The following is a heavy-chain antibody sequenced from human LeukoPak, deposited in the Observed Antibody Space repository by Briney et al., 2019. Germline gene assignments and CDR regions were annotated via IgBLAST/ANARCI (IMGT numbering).Heavy chain of an antibody. CDR3: ARGSIAVAGTYVY. CDR2: ISSSSSYI. J-gene: IGHJ4*02. D-gene: IGHD6-19*01. CDR1: GFSFSATS. V-gene: IGHV3-21*01. Sequence: GGSLRLSCTASGFSFSATSMNWVRQAPGKGLEWVSSISSSSSYIYYADSVKGRFTISRDNAKNSLYLQMNSLRAEDTAVYYCARGSIAVAGTYVYWGQGTLVTVSS.